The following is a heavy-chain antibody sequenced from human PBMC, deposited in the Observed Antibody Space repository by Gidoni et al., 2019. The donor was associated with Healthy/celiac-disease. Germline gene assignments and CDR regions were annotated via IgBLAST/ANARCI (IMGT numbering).Heavy chain of an antibody. Sequence: EVQLVESGGGLVQPGGSRRLACAASGFTFSSYWMPWVRRGPGKGLVWVSRINSDGSSTSYADSVKGRFTISRDNAKNTLYLQMNSLRAEDTAVYYCARDTVAFWYFDLWGRGTLVTVSS. CDR3: ARDTVAFWYFDL. V-gene: IGHV3-74*01. J-gene: IGHJ2*01. CDR1: GFTFSSYW. D-gene: IGHD6-19*01. CDR2: INSDGSST.